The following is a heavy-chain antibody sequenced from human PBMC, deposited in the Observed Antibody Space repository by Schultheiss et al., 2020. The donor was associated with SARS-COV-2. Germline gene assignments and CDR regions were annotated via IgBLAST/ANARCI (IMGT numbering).Heavy chain of an antibody. Sequence: GGSLRLSCAASGFTFSSYEMNWVRQAPGKGLEWVSYISSSGSTIYYADSVKGRFTISRDNAKNSLYLQMNSLRAEDTAVYYCARDLTYSYDTSGYYGHAFDIWGQGTMVTVSS. V-gene: IGHV3-48*03. CDR1: GFTFSSYE. J-gene: IGHJ3*02. CDR2: ISSSGSTI. CDR3: ARDLTYSYDTSGYYGHAFDI. D-gene: IGHD3-22*01.